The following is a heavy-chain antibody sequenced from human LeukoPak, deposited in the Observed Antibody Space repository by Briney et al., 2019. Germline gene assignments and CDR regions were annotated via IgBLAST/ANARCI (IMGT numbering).Heavy chain of an antibody. Sequence: SETLSLTCTVSDGSISSYYWSWIRQTAGRGLEWIGRIYTSENPNYNPSLKSRVTMSLDTSKNQFSLKLSSVTAVDTAAYYCASGTYYYYYYMDVWGKGTTVTVSS. CDR1: DGSISSYY. V-gene: IGHV4-4*07. CDR2: IYTSENP. D-gene: IGHD1-26*01. CDR3: ASGTYYYYYYMDV. J-gene: IGHJ6*03.